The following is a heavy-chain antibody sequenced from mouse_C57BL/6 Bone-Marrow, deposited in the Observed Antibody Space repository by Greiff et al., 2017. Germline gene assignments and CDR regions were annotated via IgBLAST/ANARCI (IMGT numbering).Heavy chain of an antibody. J-gene: IGHJ1*03. CDR2: IDPEAGES. D-gene: IGHD1-1*01. V-gene: IGHV14-2*01. Sequence: ESGAELVKPGASVKLSCTASGFNTKDYYMHWVKQRTEQGLEWIGRIDPEAGESKYDPKFQGKATITADTSSNTAYLQLSSLTSEDTAVYYCARDYGWYFDVWGTGTTVTVSS. CDR1: GFNTKDYY. CDR3: ARDYGWYFDV.